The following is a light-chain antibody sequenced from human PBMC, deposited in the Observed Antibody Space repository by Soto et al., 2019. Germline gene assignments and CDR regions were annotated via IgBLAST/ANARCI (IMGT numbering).Light chain of an antibody. J-gene: IGLJ1*01. Sequence: QSALTQPASVSGSPGQSITISCTGTSRDVGSYNLVSWYQQHPGKAPKLMIYEVSKLPSGISNRFSGSKSGNTASLTISGLQAEDEGDYYCCSYAGSHYVFGTGTKVTVL. CDR2: EVS. CDR1: SRDVGSYNL. V-gene: IGLV2-23*02. CDR3: CSYAGSHYV.